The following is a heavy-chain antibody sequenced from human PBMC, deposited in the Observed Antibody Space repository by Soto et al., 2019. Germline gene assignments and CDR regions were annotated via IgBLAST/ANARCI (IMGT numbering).Heavy chain of an antibody. Sequence: QVQLQQWGAGLLKPSETLSLTCAVYGGSFRGYYWSWIRQPPGKGLEWIGEINHSGSTNYNPSLKSRVTISVDTSKNQFSLKLSSVTAADTAVYYCTRLYYYYGMDVWGQGTTVTVSS. CDR2: INHSGST. CDR3: TRLYYYYGMDV. CDR1: GGSFRGYY. J-gene: IGHJ6*02. V-gene: IGHV4-34*01.